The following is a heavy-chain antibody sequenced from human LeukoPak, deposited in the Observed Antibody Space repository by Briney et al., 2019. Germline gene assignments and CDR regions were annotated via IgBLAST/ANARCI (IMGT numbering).Heavy chain of an antibody. CDR1: GFTFDNYA. D-gene: IGHD1-26*01. V-gene: IGHV3-9*01. CDR2: ISWNSDRI. J-gene: IGHJ4*02. Sequence: GRSLRLSCAASGFTFDNYAMHWVRQAPGKGLEWGSGISWNSDRIGYADSVTGRFTISRDNAKNSLYLQMNSLRVEDTALYYCTRRIVGATGDFDYWGQGTLVTVSS. CDR3: TRRIVGATGDFDY.